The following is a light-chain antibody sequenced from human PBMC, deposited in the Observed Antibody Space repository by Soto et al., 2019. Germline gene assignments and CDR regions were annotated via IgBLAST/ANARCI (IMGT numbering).Light chain of an antibody. Sequence: QSALTQPPSASGSPGQSVTISCTGTSSDVGGYKYVSWYQQHPGKAPKLMIYEVTKRPSGVADRFSGSKSGNTASLTVSGLQAEDEADYYCSSYAGSNFYVFGTGTKVTVL. J-gene: IGLJ1*01. CDR2: EVT. CDR3: SSYAGSNFYV. V-gene: IGLV2-8*01. CDR1: SSDVGGYKY.